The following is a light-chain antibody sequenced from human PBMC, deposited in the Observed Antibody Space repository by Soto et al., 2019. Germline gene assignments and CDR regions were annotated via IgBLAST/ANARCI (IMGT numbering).Light chain of an antibody. CDR2: GAS. CDR1: QSVSSN. V-gene: IGKV3-15*01. J-gene: IGKJ1*01. CDR3: QHYNNWPPWT. Sequence: EIVMTQSPATLSVSPGERATLSCRASQSVSSNLAWYQQKPGQAHRLLIYGASTRATGIPARFSGNGPGTEFTLTISSLQSEDFAVYYCQHYNNWPPWTFGQGTKVEIK.